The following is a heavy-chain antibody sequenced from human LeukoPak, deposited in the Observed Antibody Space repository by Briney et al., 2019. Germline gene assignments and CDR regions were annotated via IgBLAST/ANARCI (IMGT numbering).Heavy chain of an antibody. J-gene: IGHJ5*02. CDR3: AKPNSSSWYGNWFDP. CDR2: ISGSGGST. D-gene: IGHD6-13*01. Sequence: GGSLRLSCAASGFTFSSYAMHWVRQAPGKGLEWVSAISGSGGSTYYADSVKGRFTISRDNSKNTLYLQMNSLRAEDTAVYYCAKPNSSSWYGNWFDPWGQGTLVTVSS. CDR1: GFTFSSYA. V-gene: IGHV3-23*01.